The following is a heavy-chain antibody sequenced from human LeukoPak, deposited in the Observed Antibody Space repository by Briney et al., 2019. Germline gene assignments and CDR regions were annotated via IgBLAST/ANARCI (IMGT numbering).Heavy chain of an antibody. J-gene: IGHJ5*02. CDR2: IYDSGST. CDR1: GGSISSYY. Sequence: SETLSLTCTVSGGSISSYYWSWIRQPPGKGLEWIGYIYDSGSTNYHPSLKRRVTISVDTSKTHFSLKLSSVTAADTAVYYCARLGAYYYGSETGNWFDPWGQGTLVTVSS. D-gene: IGHD3-10*01. V-gene: IGHV4-59*01. CDR3: ARLGAYYYGSETGNWFDP.